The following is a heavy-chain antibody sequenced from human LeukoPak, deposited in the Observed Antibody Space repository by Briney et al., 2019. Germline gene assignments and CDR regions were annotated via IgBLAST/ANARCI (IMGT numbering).Heavy chain of an antibody. CDR1: GASINDYY. D-gene: IGHD2-8*01. CDR3: TRVVNGGHFDS. CDR2: VYHTGTP. V-gene: IGHV4-59*12. J-gene: IGHJ4*02. Sequence: PSETLSLTCSVSGASINDYYWTWIRQPPGKGLEWLGYVYHTGTPGYHPSLKSRVAMSLDTSKNQVSLKLSSVTAAGTAVYFCTRVVNGGHFDSWGQGTLVTVSS.